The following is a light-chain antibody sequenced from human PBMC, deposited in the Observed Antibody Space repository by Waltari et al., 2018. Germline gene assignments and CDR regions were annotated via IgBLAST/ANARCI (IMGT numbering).Light chain of an antibody. V-gene: IGLV2-8*01. CDR1: SSDVGGYNF. CDR3: NSYAGNDNVL. J-gene: IGLJ2*01. CDR2: SVT. Sequence: QSALTQPPSASGSPGQSVTISCTGTSSDVGGYNFVSWYQTHPGKAPKLMIYSVTMRPPGVPDRVSGSTSGNPAALTVSGLQAEDEADYYCNSYAGNDNVLFGGGTKLTVL.